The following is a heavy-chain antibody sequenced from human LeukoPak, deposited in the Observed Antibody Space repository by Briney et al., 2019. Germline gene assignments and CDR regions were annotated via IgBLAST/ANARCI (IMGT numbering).Heavy chain of an antibody. Sequence: SVKVSCKASGYTFTSYATSWVRQAPGQGLEWMGGIIPIFGTANYAQKFQGRVTITADESTSTAYMELSSLRSEDTAVYYCARDLLPGIAAAGRIPFDYWGQGTLVTVSS. D-gene: IGHD6-13*01. V-gene: IGHV1-69*13. CDR1: GYTFTSYA. J-gene: IGHJ4*02. CDR3: ARDLLPGIAAAGRIPFDY. CDR2: IIPIFGTA.